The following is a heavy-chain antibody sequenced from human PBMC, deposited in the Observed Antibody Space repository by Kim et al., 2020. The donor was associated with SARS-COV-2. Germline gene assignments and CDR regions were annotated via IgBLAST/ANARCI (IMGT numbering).Heavy chain of an antibody. CDR2: T. J-gene: IGHJ4*02. V-gene: IGHV1-46*01. D-gene: IGHD2-2*01. CDR3: ARDIVVVPGHY. Sequence: TGYAQKFQGRVTMTRDTSTSTAYMELSSQRSEDIDVYYCARDIVVVPGHYWGQGTLVTVSS.